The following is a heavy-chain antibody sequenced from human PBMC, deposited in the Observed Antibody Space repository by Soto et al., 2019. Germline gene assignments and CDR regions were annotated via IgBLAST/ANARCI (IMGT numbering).Heavy chain of an antibody. D-gene: IGHD6-19*01. Sequence: ASVNVSCKASAYTFTSYGISWVRQAPGQGLEWMGWISAYNGNTNYAQKLQGRVTMTTDTSTSTAYMELRSLRSDDTAVYYCARVYSAPPVGVVAVGDYWGQGTLVTVSS. CDR1: AYTFTSYG. CDR3: ARVYSAPPVGVVAVGDY. V-gene: IGHV1-18*01. J-gene: IGHJ4*02. CDR2: ISAYNGNT.